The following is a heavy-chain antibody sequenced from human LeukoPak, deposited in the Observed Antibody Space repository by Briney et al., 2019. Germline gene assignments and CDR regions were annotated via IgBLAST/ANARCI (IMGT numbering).Heavy chain of an antibody. CDR1: GHTFSYYA. CDR3: ARGRVVAGREVDYFDY. J-gene: IGHJ4*02. V-gene: IGHV3-13*01. CDR2: LGSTGDT. D-gene: IGHD6-19*01. Sequence: GGSLRLSCAASGHTFSYYAMYWVRQGTGKGLEWVSALGSTGDTYYPDSVKGRFTISRENAKNSLYLRMNSLRAGDTAVYFCARGRVVAGREVDYFDYWGQGTLVTVSS.